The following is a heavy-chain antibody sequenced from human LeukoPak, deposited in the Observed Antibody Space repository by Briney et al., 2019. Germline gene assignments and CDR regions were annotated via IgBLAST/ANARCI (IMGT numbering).Heavy chain of an antibody. J-gene: IGHJ4*02. D-gene: IGHD6-6*01. CDR3: ARGTDSSPGIDY. CDR1: GFTFSRYW. CDR2: INQDGSGK. V-gene: IGHV3-7*01. Sequence: GGSLRLSCAASGFTFSRYWMTWVRQAPGKGLEWVANINQDGSGKYYVDSVKGRFTISRDNGKNSLILQMNSLRVEDTAIYYCARGTDSSPGIDYWGQGTLVTVSS.